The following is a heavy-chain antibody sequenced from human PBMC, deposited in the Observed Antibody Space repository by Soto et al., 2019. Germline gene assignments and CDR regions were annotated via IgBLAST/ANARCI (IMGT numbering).Heavy chain of an antibody. Sequence: GGSLRLSCAAFGFTFSNDWMHWVRQAAGKGLVWVSRINMDGSSTNYADSVKGRFTISRDNAKNTLYLQMNSLRVDDTAIYFCARRPRGVYGHDYWGQGALVTVSS. V-gene: IGHV3-74*01. CDR2: INMDGSST. J-gene: IGHJ4*02. D-gene: IGHD2-8*02. CDR3: ARRPRGVYGHDY. CDR1: GFTFSNDW.